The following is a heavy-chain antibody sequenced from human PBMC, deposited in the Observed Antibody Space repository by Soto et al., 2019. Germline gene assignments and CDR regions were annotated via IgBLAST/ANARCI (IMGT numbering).Heavy chain of an antibody. CDR1: GFTFRTYW. V-gene: IGHV3-7*05. D-gene: IGHD6-13*01. J-gene: IGHJ6*02. CDR2: INQDGSEK. Sequence: EVQLVESGGGLVQPGGSLRLSCGASGFTFRTYWLSWVRQVPGKGLEWVANINQDGSEKNYVDYVKGRFTISRDNAKNSRSLQMSCLRADDPALYYCARDASTSWYGSDYHGMDVWGQGTTVTVSS. CDR3: ARDASTSWYGSDYHGMDV.